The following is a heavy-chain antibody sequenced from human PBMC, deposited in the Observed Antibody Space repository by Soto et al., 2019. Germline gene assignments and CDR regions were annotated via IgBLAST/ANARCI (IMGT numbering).Heavy chain of an antibody. V-gene: IGHV4-59*01. Sequence: SETLSLTCTVSGGSISSYYWSWIRQPPGKGLEWIGYIYYSGSTNYNPSLKSRVTISVDTSKNQFSLKLSSVTAADTAVYYCARDSSGYSSGWYYFDYWGQGTLVTVSS. CDR3: ARDSSGYSSGWYYFDY. CDR2: IYYSGST. J-gene: IGHJ4*02. D-gene: IGHD6-19*01. CDR1: GGSISSYY.